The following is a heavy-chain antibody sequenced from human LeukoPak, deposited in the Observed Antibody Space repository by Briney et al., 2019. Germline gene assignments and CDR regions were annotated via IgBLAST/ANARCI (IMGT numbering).Heavy chain of an antibody. Sequence: ASVKVSCKASGYTFTGYYMHWVRQAPGQGLEWMGWINPNSGGTNYAQKFQGRVTMTRDTSISTAYMELSRLRSDDTAVYHCARDGIAAAGPYYYMDVWGKGTTVTVSS. CDR2: INPNSGGT. CDR1: GYTFTGYY. J-gene: IGHJ6*03. CDR3: ARDGIAAAGPYYYMDV. D-gene: IGHD6-13*01. V-gene: IGHV1-2*02.